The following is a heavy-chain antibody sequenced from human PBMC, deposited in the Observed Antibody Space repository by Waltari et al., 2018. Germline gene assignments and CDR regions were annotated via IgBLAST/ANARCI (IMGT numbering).Heavy chain of an antibody. J-gene: IGHJ3*02. CDR2: LNPNSGGT. V-gene: IGHV1-2*02. Sequence: QVQLVQSGAEVKKPGASVKVSCKASGYTFTGYYMHWVRQAPGQGLEWMGWLNPNSGGTNYAQKFQGRVTMTRDTSISTAYMELSRLRSDDTAVYYCARDRYSSPRSHFDAFDIWGQGTMVTVSS. D-gene: IGHD6-13*01. CDR1: GYTFTGYY. CDR3: ARDRYSSPRSHFDAFDI.